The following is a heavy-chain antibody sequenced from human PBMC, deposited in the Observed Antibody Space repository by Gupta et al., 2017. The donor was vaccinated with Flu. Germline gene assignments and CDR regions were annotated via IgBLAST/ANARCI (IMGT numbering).Heavy chain of an antibody. Sequence: QVQLVQSGAEVKKPGASVKVSCKASGYPFTGYYMPWVRQAPGQGLEWMGWINPNSGGTNYAQKFQGRVTMTRDTSISTAYMELSRLRSDDTAVYYCARVAPPDIVVVPAYGMDVWGQGTTVTVSS. D-gene: IGHD2-2*01. CDR1: GYPFTGYY. V-gene: IGHV1-2*02. J-gene: IGHJ6*02. CDR3: ARVAPPDIVVVPAYGMDV. CDR2: INPNSGGT.